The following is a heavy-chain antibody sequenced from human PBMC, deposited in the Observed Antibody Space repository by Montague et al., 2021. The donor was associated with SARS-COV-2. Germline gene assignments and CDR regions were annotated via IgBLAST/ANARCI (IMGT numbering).Heavy chain of an antibody. CDR2: IYYSGST. CDR1: GGSTGSSSYY. V-gene: IGHV4-39*01. J-gene: IGHJ4*02. D-gene: IGHD2-2*01. CDR3: ARLHCSSTSCYYLFFAETSHFDY. Sequence: SETLSLTCTVSGGSTGSSSYYWGWIRQPPGKGLEWIGSIYYSGSTYYNPSLKSRVTISVDTSKNQFSLKLSSVTAADTAVYYCARLHCSSTSCYYLFFAETSHFDYWGQGTLVTVSS.